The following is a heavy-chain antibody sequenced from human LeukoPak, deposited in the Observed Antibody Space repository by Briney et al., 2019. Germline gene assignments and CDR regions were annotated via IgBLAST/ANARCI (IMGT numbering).Heavy chain of an antibody. Sequence: ASVKVSCKASGYTFTCYYMHWVRQAPGQGLEWMGWINPNSGGTNYAQKFQGRVTMTRDTSISTAYMELSRLRSDDTAVYYCARDDTYYYDSSGYYAGDYWGQGTLVTVSS. CDR2: INPNSGGT. D-gene: IGHD3-22*01. CDR3: ARDDTYYYDSSGYYAGDY. J-gene: IGHJ4*02. V-gene: IGHV1-2*02. CDR1: GYTFTCYY.